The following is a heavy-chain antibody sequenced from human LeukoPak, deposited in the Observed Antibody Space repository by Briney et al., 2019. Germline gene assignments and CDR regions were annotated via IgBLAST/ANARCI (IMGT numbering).Heavy chain of an antibody. CDR3: AKDEGYCSGGSCYSPGSAPIDY. Sequence: GGSLRLSCAASGFTFSSYGMHWVRQAPGKGLEWVAFIRYDGSNKYYADSVKGRFTISRDNSKDTLYLQMNSLRAEDTAVYYCAKDEGYCSGGSCYSPGSAPIDYWGQGTLVTVSS. CDR1: GFTFSSYG. J-gene: IGHJ4*02. CDR2: IRYDGSNK. D-gene: IGHD2-15*01. V-gene: IGHV3-30*02.